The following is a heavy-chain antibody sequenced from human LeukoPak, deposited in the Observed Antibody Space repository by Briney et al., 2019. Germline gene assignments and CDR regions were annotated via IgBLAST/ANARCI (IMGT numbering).Heavy chain of an antibody. D-gene: IGHD6-13*01. CDR1: GFTVSSNY. CDR2: IYSGGST. CDR3: ARDISSSWLDAFDI. V-gene: IGHV3-53*01. Sequence: GGSLRLSCAASGFTVSSNYMSWVRQAPGKGLEWVSVIYSGGSTYYADSVKGRFTISRDNSKNTLYLQMNSLRAEDTAVYYCARDISSSWLDAFDIWGQGTMVTVSS. J-gene: IGHJ3*02.